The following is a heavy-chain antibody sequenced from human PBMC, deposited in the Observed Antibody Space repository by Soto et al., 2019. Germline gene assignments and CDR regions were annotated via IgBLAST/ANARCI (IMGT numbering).Heavy chain of an antibody. CDR3: ARGRSRTAMAYFDY. Sequence: PGGSLRLSCAASGFTFSSYGMHWVRQAPGKGLEWVAVIWYDGSNKYYADSVKGRFTISRDNSKNTLYLQMDGLRAEDTAVYYCARGRSRTAMAYFDYWGQGTLVTVSS. V-gene: IGHV3-33*01. CDR1: GFTFSSYG. J-gene: IGHJ4*02. D-gene: IGHD5-18*01. CDR2: IWYDGSNK.